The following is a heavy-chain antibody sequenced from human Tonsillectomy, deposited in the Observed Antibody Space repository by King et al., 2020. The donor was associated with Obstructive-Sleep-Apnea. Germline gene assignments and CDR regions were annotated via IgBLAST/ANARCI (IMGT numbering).Heavy chain of an antibody. CDR3: ANTLALYSSSPGTLHAFDI. Sequence: VQLVESGGGVVQPGRSLRLSCAASGFTFSSYGMHWVRQAPGKGLEWVAVISYDGSNKYYADSVKGRFTISRDNSKNTLYLQMNSLRAEDTAVYYCANTLALYSSSPGTLHAFDIWGQGTMVTVSS. CDR2: ISYDGSNK. D-gene: IGHD6-13*01. V-gene: IGHV3-30*18. CDR1: GFTFSSYG. J-gene: IGHJ3*02.